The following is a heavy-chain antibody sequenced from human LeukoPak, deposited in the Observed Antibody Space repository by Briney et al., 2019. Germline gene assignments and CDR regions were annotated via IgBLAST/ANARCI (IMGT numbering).Heavy chain of an antibody. CDR1: GFTVSSDY. J-gene: IGHJ5*02. V-gene: IGHV3-53*05. Sequence: GSLRLSCAASGFTVSSDYMSWVCQAPGKGLEWVSVIYSGGSTYYADSVKGRFTISRDKSKNTVYLQMNSLRFEDTAMYYCARNWFDPWGQGTLVTVSS. CDR3: ARNWFDP. CDR2: IYSGGST.